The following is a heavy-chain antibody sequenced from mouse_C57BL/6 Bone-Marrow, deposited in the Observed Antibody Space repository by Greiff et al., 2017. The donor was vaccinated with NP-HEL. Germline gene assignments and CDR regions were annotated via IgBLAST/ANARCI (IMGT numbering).Heavy chain of an antibody. CDR1: GFTFSDAW. CDR3: TRREGYGSPFAY. V-gene: IGHV6-6*01. CDR2: IRNKANNHAT. Sequence: EVKLVESGGGLVQPGGSMKLSCAASGFTFSDAWMDWVRQSPEKGLEWVAEIRNKANNHATYYAESVKGRFTISRDDSKSSVYLQMNSLRAEDTGIYYCTRREGYGSPFAYWGQGTLVTVSA. D-gene: IGHD1-1*01. J-gene: IGHJ3*01.